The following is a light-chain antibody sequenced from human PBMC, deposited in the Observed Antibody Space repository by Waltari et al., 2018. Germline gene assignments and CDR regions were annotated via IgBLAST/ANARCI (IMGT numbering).Light chain of an antibody. Sequence: DIQMTQSQSSLSAYVGDRVTITCRASKTISSYLSWYQQKPGKAPKLLLYSASRLESVVPSRFSGSGSGTDFTLTIRNLQPEDFSTYYCLQTYSTPWTFGQGTKVEIK. J-gene: IGKJ1*01. CDR3: LQTYSTPWT. V-gene: IGKV1-39*01. CDR2: SAS. CDR1: KTISSY.